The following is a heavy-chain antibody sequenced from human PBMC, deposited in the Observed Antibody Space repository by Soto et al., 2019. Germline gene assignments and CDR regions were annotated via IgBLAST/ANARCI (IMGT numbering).Heavy chain of an antibody. J-gene: IGHJ4*02. V-gene: IGHV4-30-4*01. D-gene: IGHD3-16*01. Sequence: PSETLSLTCTVSGGSTSSDNYWSWIRQPPGKGLEWIGHIYYSGNTDYNPSLKSRLAISIDTSKNQFSLKLSSVTAADTAVYFCAREGGESSDGLYYFDSWGQGSLVTVSS. CDR2: IYYSGNT. CDR1: GGSTSSDNY. CDR3: AREGGESSDGLYYFDS.